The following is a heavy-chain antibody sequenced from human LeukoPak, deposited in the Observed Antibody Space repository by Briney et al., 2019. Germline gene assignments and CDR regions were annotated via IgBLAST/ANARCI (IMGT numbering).Heavy chain of an antibody. CDR1: GASISSEDYY. V-gene: IGHV4-30-4*01. J-gene: IGHJ4*02. CDR2: IYYSGST. Sequence: SQTLSLTCTVSGASISSEDYYWSWVRQPPGKGLEWIGYIYYSGSTYYDPSLKSRATISADTSKNQFSLKLNSVTAADTAIYFCARVGSTWSYYFDYWSQGALATVSS. D-gene: IGHD3-10*01. CDR3: ARVGSTWSYYFDY.